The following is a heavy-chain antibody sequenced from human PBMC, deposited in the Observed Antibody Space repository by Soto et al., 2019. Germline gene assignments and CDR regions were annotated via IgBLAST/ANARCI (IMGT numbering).Heavy chain of an antibody. CDR2: INHSGST. Sequence: QVQLQQWGAGLLKPSETLSLTCSVYGGSFSDYYWSWIRQPPGKGLEWIGEINHSGSTNYNPSLKSRVTLSVHTSKNQFSLKLSSVTAADTAVYYCARARKGSGSDYYYHYGMDVWGKGTTVTVSS. D-gene: IGHD3-3*01. V-gene: IGHV4-34*01. CDR1: GGSFSDYY. CDR3: ARARKGSGSDYYYHYGMDV. J-gene: IGHJ6*04.